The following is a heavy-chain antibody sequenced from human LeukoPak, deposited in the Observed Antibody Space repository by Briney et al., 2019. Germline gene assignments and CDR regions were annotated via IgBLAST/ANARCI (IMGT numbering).Heavy chain of an antibody. V-gene: IGHV4-59*01. CDR1: GGSISSYY. CDR3: ASPQRGSYYGFDAFDI. CDR2: IYYSGST. D-gene: IGHD1-26*01. J-gene: IGHJ3*02. Sequence: KASETLSLTCTVSGGSISSYYWSWIRQPPGKGLEWIGYIYYSGSTNYNPSLKSRVTISVDTSKNQFSLKLSSMTAADTAVYYCASPQRGSYYGFDAFDIWGQGTMVTVSS.